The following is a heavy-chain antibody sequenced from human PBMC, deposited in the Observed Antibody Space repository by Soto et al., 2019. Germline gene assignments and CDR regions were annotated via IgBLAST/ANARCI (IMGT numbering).Heavy chain of an antibody. CDR3: TTDQEWLRFDY. Sequence: PGGSLRLSCAASGFTFSSYAMSWVRQAPGKGLEWVGRIKSKTDGGTTDYAAPVKGRFTISRDDSKNTLYLQMNSLKTEDTAVYYCTTDQEWLRFDYWGQGTLVTVSS. CDR1: GFTFSSYA. J-gene: IGHJ4*02. D-gene: IGHD5-12*01. V-gene: IGHV3-15*01. CDR2: IKSKTDGGTT.